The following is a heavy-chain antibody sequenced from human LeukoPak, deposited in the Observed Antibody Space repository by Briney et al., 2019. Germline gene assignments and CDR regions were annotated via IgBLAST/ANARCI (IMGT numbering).Heavy chain of an antibody. J-gene: IGHJ5*02. CDR2: IYYSGST. Sequence: SETLSLTCTVSGGSISSYYWSWIRQPPGKGLEWIGYIYYSGSTYYNPSLKSRVTISVDTSKNQFSLKLSSVTAADTAVYYCAGRGYSYRSGWFDPWGQGTLVTVSS. V-gene: IGHV4-59*08. CDR1: GGSISSYY. D-gene: IGHD5-18*01. CDR3: AGRGYSYRSGWFDP.